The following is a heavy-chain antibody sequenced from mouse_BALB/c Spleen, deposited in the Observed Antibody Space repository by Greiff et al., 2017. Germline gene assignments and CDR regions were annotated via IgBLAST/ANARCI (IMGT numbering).Heavy chain of an antibody. V-gene: IGHV1-82*01. CDR1: GYAFSSSW. CDR3: ARSDTTRYFDV. D-gene: IGHD2-12*01. Sequence: QVQLQQSGPELVKPGASVKISCKASGYAFSSSWMNWVKQRPGQGLEWIGRIYPGDGDTNYNGKFKGKATLTADKSSSTAYMQLSSLTSVDSAVYFCARSDTTRYFDVWGAGTTVTVSS. J-gene: IGHJ1*01. CDR2: IYPGDGDT.